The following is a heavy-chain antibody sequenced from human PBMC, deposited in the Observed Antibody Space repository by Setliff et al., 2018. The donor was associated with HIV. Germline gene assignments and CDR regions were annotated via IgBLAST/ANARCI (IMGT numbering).Heavy chain of an antibody. CDR1: SGSIDRFF. CDR3: ARDIAAAYFDY. D-gene: IGHD6-13*01. Sequence: PSETLSLTCTVSSGSIDRFFWSWIRQPPGKGLEWIGNVYFSGDATYNPSLKSRATISISMSRNQFSLKLKSVTAADTAIYYCARDIAAAYFDYWGPGTLVTVSS. CDR2: VYFSGDA. V-gene: IGHV4-59*01. J-gene: IGHJ4*02.